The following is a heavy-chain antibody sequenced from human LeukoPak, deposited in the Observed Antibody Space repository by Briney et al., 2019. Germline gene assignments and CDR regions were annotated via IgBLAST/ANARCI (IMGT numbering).Heavy chain of an antibody. J-gene: IGHJ4*02. Sequence: GGSLRLSCAASGFTFSSYWMSWVRQAPGKGLEWVAVIWYDGSNQYYADSVKGRFTISRDNSKNTLYLQMNSLRVEDTAVYYCAGEITVGGPTYCDSWGQGTLVTVSS. V-gene: IGHV3-33*08. CDR1: GFTFSSYW. D-gene: IGHD3-16*01. CDR2: IWYDGSNQ. CDR3: AGEITVGGPTYCDS.